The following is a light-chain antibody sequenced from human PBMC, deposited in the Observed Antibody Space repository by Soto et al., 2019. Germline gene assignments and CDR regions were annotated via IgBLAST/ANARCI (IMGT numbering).Light chain of an antibody. CDR1: QSISSW. V-gene: IGKV1-5*03. Sequence: DIQMTQSPSTLSASVGDRVTITCRASQSISSWLAWYQQKPGKAPNLLIFATSSLESGVPSRFSGSGSGTKFTLTISSLQPDDFATYYCQQYNSYPYTFGQGTKLEIK. J-gene: IGKJ2*01. CDR3: QQYNSYPYT. CDR2: ATS.